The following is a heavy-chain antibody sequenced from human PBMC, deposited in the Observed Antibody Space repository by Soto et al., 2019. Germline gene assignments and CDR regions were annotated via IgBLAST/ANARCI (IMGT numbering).Heavy chain of an antibody. V-gene: IGHV3-15*07. D-gene: IGHD3-16*01. CDR3: SADLPDWGAYAFDY. CDR1: GFTFNGAW. J-gene: IGHJ4*02. Sequence: EVHLVESWGGSVEPGGSLRLSCTASGFTFNGAWMNWVRQAPGKGLEWDGRVKSKVDGGSIDYSAPVRGRFTISRDDSRGTVDLQMNSLSAEDSAMYYCSADLPDWGAYAFDYWGQGTLVTVSS. CDR2: VKSKVDGGSI.